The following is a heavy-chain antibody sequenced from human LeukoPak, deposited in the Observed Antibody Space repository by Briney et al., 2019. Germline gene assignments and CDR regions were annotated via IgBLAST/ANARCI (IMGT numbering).Heavy chain of an antibody. J-gene: IGHJ6*03. Sequence: GSSVKVSCKASGYTFTGYYMHWVRQAPGQGLEWMGWINPNSGGTNYAQKFQGRVTMTRDTSISTAYMELSRLRSDDTAVYYCARESHCSGGSCRNYYYYYMDVWGKGTTVTVSS. V-gene: IGHV1-2*02. CDR1: GYTFTGYY. D-gene: IGHD2-15*01. CDR3: ARESHCSGGSCRNYYYYYMDV. CDR2: INPNSGGT.